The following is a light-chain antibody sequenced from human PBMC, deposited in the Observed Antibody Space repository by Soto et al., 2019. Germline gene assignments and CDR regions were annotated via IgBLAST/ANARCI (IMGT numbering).Light chain of an antibody. CDR2: LNSDGSH. CDR1: SGHSNYA. Sequence: QPVLTQSPSASASLGASVKLTCTLSSGHSNYAIAWHQQQPEKGPRYLMKLNSDGSHSKGDGIPDRFSGSSSGAERYLTISRLQSEDEADYYCQTGGTGIHHVVFDGGTKVTVL. J-gene: IGLJ2*01. CDR3: QTGGTGIHHVV. V-gene: IGLV4-69*01.